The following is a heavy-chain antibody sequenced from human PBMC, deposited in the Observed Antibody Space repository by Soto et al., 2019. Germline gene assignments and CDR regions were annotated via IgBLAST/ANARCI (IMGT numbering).Heavy chain of an antibody. CDR3: VTDTRGS. Sequence: EVQLVESGGDLVKPGGSLRLSCAASGFTFYTAWLNWVRQAPGKGLEWVGRIKSKNDGETTDYAAPVKGRFTISRDDSINTLYLQMNSLKADDTAVYYCVTDTRGSWGQGTLVTVSS. D-gene: IGHD3-3*01. CDR2: IKSKNDGETT. CDR1: GFTFYTAW. J-gene: IGHJ5*02. V-gene: IGHV3-15*07.